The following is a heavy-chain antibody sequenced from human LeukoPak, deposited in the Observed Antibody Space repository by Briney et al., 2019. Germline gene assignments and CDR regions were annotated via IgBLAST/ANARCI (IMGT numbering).Heavy chain of an antibody. CDR3: ARDGEAYYGSGSYPY. CDR2: IKEDGTDK. Sequence: PGGSLRLSCAASGFSISNDWMSWVRQAPGQGLESVAKIKEDGTDKYYVDSVKGRFTISRDNAKNSLYLQMNSLRAEDTAVYYCARDGEAYYGSGSYPYWGQGTLVTVSS. V-gene: IGHV3-7*03. CDR1: GFSISNDW. D-gene: IGHD3-10*01. J-gene: IGHJ4*02.